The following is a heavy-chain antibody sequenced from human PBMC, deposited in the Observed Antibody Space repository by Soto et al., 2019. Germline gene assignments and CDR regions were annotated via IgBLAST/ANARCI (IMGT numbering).Heavy chain of an antibody. J-gene: IGHJ6*03. Sequence: SSETMSLTCPVSGGNISSGDYYWSWIRSPPGKGLEWIGEINHSGSTNYNPSLKSRVTISVDTSKNQFSLKLSSVTAADTAVYYCAREPLNYYYYYYMDVWGKGTTVTVSS. CDR1: GGNISSGDYY. CDR2: INHSGST. V-gene: IGHV4-30-4*01. CDR3: AREPLNYYYYYYMDV.